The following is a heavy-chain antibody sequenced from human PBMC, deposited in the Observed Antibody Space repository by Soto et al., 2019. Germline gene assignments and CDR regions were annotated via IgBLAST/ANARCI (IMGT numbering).Heavy chain of an antibody. CDR3: ARVYVPPLDDSSGYPPRGTNFDY. CDR1: GGSISSSNW. J-gene: IGHJ4*02. CDR2: IYHSGST. D-gene: IGHD3-22*01. V-gene: IGHV4-4*02. Sequence: PSETLSLTCAVSGGSISSSNWWSWVRQPPGKGLEWIGEIYHSGSTNYNPSLKSRVTISVDKSKNQFSLKLSSVTAADTAVYYCARVYVPPLDDSSGYPPRGTNFDYWGQGTLVTVSS.